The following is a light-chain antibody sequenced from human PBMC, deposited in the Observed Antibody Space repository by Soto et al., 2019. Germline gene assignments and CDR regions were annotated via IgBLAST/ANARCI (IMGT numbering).Light chain of an antibody. V-gene: IGLV2-14*01. J-gene: IGLJ3*02. Sequence: SALTQPASVSGSPGQSVTIPCTGTNNDVSAYDYVSWYQQHPGKVPTLIIFDVSSRPAGVSNRFSGSKSGNTASLTISGLQAEDEADYYCSSFTTSGTLVFGGGTKVTVL. CDR2: DVS. CDR3: SSFTTSGTLV. CDR1: NNDVSAYDY.